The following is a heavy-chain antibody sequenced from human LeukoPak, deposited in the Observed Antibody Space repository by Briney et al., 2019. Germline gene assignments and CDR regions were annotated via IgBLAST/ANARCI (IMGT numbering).Heavy chain of an antibody. D-gene: IGHD1-7*01. Sequence: PGESLKISCKGSGYSFNTYWIAWVRQRPGKGLEWTGIIYPDDSDARYSPSFQGHVTISVDKSISTTYLQWSSLQASDTAMYYCARRQTWNYDSWGQGTLVTVSS. CDR2: IYPDDSDA. V-gene: IGHV5-51*01. CDR1: GYSFNTYW. CDR3: ARRQTWNYDS. J-gene: IGHJ5*01.